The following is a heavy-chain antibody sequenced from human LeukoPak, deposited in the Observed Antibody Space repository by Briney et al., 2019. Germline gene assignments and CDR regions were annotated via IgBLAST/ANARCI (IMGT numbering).Heavy chain of an antibody. CDR3: ARDLYGSLSYGLDT. CDR1: GYNFLAHY. J-gene: IGHJ4*02. D-gene: IGHD3-16*01. Sequence: GASVKVSCKTSGYNFLAHYIHWVRQAPGQGLEWMGWINSNTGGKMTAQRFQGGVSLTRDTATTTAYLEVSRLTGDDTAVYFCARDLYGSLSYGLDTWGQGTLVIVSS. V-gene: IGHV1-2*02. CDR2: INSNTGGK.